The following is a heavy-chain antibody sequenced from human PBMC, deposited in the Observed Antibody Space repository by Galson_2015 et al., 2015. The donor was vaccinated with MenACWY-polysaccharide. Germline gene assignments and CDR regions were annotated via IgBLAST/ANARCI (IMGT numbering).Heavy chain of an antibody. V-gene: IGHV3-33*01. CDR1: GFTFSHYG. CDR2: IWYDGSNK. CDR3: VRDVGGIAAAGTKGWFDP. Sequence: SLRLSCAASGFTFSHYGMHWVRQAPGKGLEWVAVIWYDGSNKYYADFVNGRFTISRDNSKNTLYLQMNSLRAEDTAMYYCVRDVGGIAAAGTKGWFDPWGQGILVTVSS. D-gene: IGHD6-25*01. J-gene: IGHJ5*02.